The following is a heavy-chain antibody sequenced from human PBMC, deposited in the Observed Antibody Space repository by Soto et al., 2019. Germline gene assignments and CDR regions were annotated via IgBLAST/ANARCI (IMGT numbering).Heavy chain of an antibody. CDR3: ARVWYYDSSGYYAFDY. Sequence: ASVKVSCKASGDGFSNYGFSWVRQAPGQGLEWMGWISAYDGQSNYTKKFQGRVTMTTDTSSSTAYMELRSLRSDDTAVYYCARVWYYDSSGYYAFDYWGLGTLVTVSS. CDR1: GDGFSNYG. J-gene: IGHJ4*02. V-gene: IGHV1-18*01. D-gene: IGHD3-22*01. CDR2: ISAYDGQS.